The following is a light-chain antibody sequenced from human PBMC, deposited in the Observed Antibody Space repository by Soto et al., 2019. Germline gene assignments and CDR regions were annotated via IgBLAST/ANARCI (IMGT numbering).Light chain of an antibody. CDR1: QSVSSD. J-gene: IGKJ4*01. CDR2: GAS. Sequence: DIVVTQSPATLSVSPGERATLSCRASQSVSSDLAWYQQKPGQAPRLLIYGASTRATGIPARFSGSGSGTEFTLTISSLQSEDLAVYYCQQYNNWPPLTFGGGTKVEIK. CDR3: QQYNNWPPLT. V-gene: IGKV3-15*01.